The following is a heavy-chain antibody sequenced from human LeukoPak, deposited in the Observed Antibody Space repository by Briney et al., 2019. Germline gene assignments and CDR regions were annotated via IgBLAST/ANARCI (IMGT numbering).Heavy chain of an antibody. D-gene: IGHD2-15*01. CDR3: ARDPSPRYCSDGGCYSFIPVGP. CDR1: GYIFTSYY. J-gene: IGHJ5*02. V-gene: IGHV1-46*01. CDR2: INPSGGST. Sequence: ASVKVSCKASGYIFTSYYIHWVRQAPGQGLEWMGIINPSGGSTGYAQKFQGRVTMTRDTSTSTAYMELRSLRSDDTAVYYCARDPSPRYCSDGGCYSFIPVGPWGQGTLVTVSS.